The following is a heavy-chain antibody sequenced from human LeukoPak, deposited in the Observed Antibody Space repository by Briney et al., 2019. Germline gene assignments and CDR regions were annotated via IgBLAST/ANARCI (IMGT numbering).Heavy chain of an antibody. Sequence: PGGSLRLSCAASGFTFASYGMSWVRQAPGKGLQWVSFITTNGGRTSYADSVEGRFTISRDNPRNTLYMQMNSLRDEDTAVYYCAIMHGYYDGTGYWVQWGQRTLVTVSS. D-gene: IGHD3-22*01. CDR2: ITTNGGRT. CDR1: GFTFASYG. CDR3: AIMHGYYDGTGYWVQ. V-gene: IGHV3-23*01. J-gene: IGHJ1*01.